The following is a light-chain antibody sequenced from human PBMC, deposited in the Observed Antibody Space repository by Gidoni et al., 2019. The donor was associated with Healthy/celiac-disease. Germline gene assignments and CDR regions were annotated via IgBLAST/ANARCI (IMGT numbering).Light chain of an antibody. V-gene: IGKV1-33*01. Sequence: DNQPTQSPSSLSASVGDRVTITCQASQDISNYLTWYQQKPGKAPKLLIYDASNLQTGVPSRFSGSGSGTDFTFTISSLQPEDIATYYCQQYDNLSYTFGQGTKLEIK. J-gene: IGKJ2*01. CDR1: QDISNY. CDR2: DAS. CDR3: QQYDNLSYT.